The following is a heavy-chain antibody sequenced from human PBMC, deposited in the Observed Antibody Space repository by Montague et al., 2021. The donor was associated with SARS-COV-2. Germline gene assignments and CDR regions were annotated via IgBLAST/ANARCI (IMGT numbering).Heavy chain of an antibody. D-gene: IGHD1-14*01. CDR3: ARGVRVANRPDRFSYSLDV. V-gene: IGHV4-34*01. CDR2: IHHGGDT. CDR1: GTSFTDHY. Sequence: SETLSLTCDVNGTSFTDHYWTWLRQSPRGGLEWIVEIHHGGDTNYNPSPRSRVIISSDTSKPQPSSRLYSMTAAATAVYYCARGVRVANRPDRFSYSLDVWGRGTAVIVSS. J-gene: IGHJ6*02.